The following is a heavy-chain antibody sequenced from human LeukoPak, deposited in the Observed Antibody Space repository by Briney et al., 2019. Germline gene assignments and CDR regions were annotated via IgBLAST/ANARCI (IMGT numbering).Heavy chain of an antibody. CDR3: ARDRDYGDDAYYFDY. V-gene: IGHV3-66*01. J-gene: IGHJ4*02. D-gene: IGHD4-17*01. CDR1: GFTVSSNY. Sequence: PGGSLRLSCAASGFTVSSNYMIWVRQAPGKGLEWVSVIYSGGSTHYADSVKGRFTISRDNSKNTLYLQMNSLRAEDTAVYYCARDRDYGDDAYYFDYWGQGTLVTVSS. CDR2: IYSGGST.